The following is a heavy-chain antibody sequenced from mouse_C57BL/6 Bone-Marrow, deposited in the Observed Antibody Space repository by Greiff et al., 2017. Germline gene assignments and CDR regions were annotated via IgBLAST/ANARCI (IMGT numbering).Heavy chain of an antibody. D-gene: IGHD1-1*01. CDR1: GFNIKDDY. CDR2: IDPENGDT. Sequence: VQLKESGAELVRPGASVKLSCTASGFNIKDDYMHWVKQRPEQGLEWIGWIDPENGDTEYASKFQGKATITADTSSNTAYLQLSSLTSEDTAVYYCTSITTVPFDYWGQGTTLTVSS. V-gene: IGHV14-4*01. CDR3: TSITTVPFDY. J-gene: IGHJ2*01.